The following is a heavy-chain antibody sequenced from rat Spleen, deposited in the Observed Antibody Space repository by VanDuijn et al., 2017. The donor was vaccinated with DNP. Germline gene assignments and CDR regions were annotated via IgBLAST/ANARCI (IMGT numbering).Heavy chain of an antibody. J-gene: IGHJ3*01. Sequence: EVQLVESGGGLVQPGNSLKLSCAASGFTFSDYAMAWVRQSPKKGLEWVATIIYDGSSTYFRDSVKGRFTISRDNAKSALYLQMDSLRSEDTATYYCATSSHFGYDYGFAYWGQGTLVTVSS. V-gene: IGHV5S10*01. CDR1: GFTFSDYA. D-gene: IGHD1-7*01. CDR2: IIYDGSST. CDR3: ATSSHFGYDYGFAY.